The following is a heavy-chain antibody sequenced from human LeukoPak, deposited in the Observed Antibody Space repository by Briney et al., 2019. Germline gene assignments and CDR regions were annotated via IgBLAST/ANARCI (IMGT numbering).Heavy chain of an antibody. CDR2: ISSSGST. D-gene: IGHD6-13*01. CDR1: GGSINSHY. Sequence: SETLSLTCTVSGGSINSHYFSWIRQPAGKGLEWIGRISSSGSTNYNPSLKSRVTISVDTSKNQFSLKLSSVTAADTAVYYCASSGSFRQQLVKWGQGTLVTVSS. V-gene: IGHV4-4*07. CDR3: ASSGSFRQQLVK. J-gene: IGHJ4*02.